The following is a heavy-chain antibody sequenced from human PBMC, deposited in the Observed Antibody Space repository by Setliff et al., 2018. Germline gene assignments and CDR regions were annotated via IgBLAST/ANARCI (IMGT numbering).Heavy chain of an antibody. V-gene: IGHV1-18*01. CDR1: GYTFTDFG. CDR2: ISPYTGNI. D-gene: IGHD2-8*01. J-gene: IGHJ4*02. Sequence: GASVKVSCKASGYTFTDFGINWVRQAPGQGLEWMGWISPYTGNIYSAQRFQGRVTLTTDASTSTAYLEVRSLTSDDTAIYYCARLVRYCTTTTCQSVPGAEVWGQGTLVTVSS. CDR3: ARLVRYCTTTTCQSVPGAEV.